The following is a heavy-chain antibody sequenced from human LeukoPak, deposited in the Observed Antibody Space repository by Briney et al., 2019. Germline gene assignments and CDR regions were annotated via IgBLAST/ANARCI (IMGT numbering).Heavy chain of an antibody. Sequence: ASVKVSCKASGYTFTSYYMHWVRQAPGQGHEWMGIINPSGGSTSYAQKFQGRVTMTRDMSTSTVYMELSSLRSEDTAVYYCARDPTVARGYDFWSGYYAYYYYMDVWGKGTTVTVSS. CDR2: INPSGGST. D-gene: IGHD3-3*01. CDR3: ARDPTVARGYDFWSGYYAYYYYMDV. V-gene: IGHV1-46*01. CDR1: GYTFTSYY. J-gene: IGHJ6*03.